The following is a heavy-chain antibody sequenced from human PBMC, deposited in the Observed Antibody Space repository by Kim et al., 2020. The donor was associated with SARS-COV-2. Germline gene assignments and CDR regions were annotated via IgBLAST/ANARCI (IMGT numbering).Heavy chain of an antibody. Sequence: GGSLRLSCAASRFTFSSHAMHWVRQAPGKGLEWVALIWNDGSYKNYAESVKGRFTISRDNSNNRLYLEMSSLRAEDTAVYHCAKDIRFDSSGYFDLWGQG. CDR3: AKDIRFDSSGYFDL. D-gene: IGHD3-22*01. CDR1: RFTFSSHA. CDR2: IWNDGSYK. V-gene: IGHV3-30*02. J-gene: IGHJ5*02.